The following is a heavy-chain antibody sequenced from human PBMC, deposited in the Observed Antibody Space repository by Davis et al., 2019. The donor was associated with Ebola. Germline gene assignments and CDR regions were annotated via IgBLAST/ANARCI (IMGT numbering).Heavy chain of an antibody. J-gene: IGHJ6*02. CDR2: ISGSGATT. CDR1: GFTFSNYA. V-gene: IGHV3-23*01. Sequence: GGSLRLSCAVSGFTFSNYAMSWVRQAPGKGLEWVSGISGSGATTYYADSVKGRFTTSRDNSKNTPYLQMNSLRAEDTAVYYCARVGFCTGGVCYDHYYYGMDVWGQGTTVTVSS. D-gene: IGHD2-8*02. CDR3: ARVGFCTGGVCYDHYYYGMDV.